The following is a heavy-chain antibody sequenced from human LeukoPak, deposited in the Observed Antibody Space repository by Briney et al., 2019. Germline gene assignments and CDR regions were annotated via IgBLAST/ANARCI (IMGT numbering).Heavy chain of an antibody. CDR1: GFIFSSYW. Sequence: GGSLRLSCAASGFIFSSYWMSWVRQAPGKGLEWVANIKDDGSEKYYVASVKGRFTISRDNAKNSLYLQTNSLRAEDTAVYYCARRALRYCSSTSCPAQYYGVDVWGKGTTVTVSS. D-gene: IGHD2-2*01. CDR3: ARRALRYCSSTSCPAQYYGVDV. V-gene: IGHV3-7*03. CDR2: IKDDGSEK. J-gene: IGHJ6*04.